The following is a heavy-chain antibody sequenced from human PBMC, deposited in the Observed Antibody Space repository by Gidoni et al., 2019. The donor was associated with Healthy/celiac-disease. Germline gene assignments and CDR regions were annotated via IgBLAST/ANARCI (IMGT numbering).Heavy chain of an antibody. CDR3: ARDSAGPPYYYGMDV. V-gene: IGHV4-59*01. CDR2: IYYSGST. Sequence: QVQLQESGPGLVKPSETLSLTCTLSGGSISSYYWSWIRQPPGKGLEWIGYIYYSGSTNYNPSLKSRVTISVDTSKNQFSLKLSSVTAADTAVYYCARDSAGPPYYYGMDVWGQGTTVTVSS. D-gene: IGHD3-10*01. J-gene: IGHJ6*02. CDR1: GGSISSYY.